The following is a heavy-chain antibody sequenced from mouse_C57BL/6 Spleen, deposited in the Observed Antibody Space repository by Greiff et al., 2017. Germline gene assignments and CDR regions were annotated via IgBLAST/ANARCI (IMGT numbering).Heavy chain of an antibody. D-gene: IGHD1-1*01. J-gene: IGHJ4*01. CDR3: ARWVDFRGSSRTDYYAMDY. CDR2: IDPSDSYT. Sequence: QVQLQQPGAELVMPGASVKLSCKASGYTFTSYWMHWVKQRPGQGLEWIGEIDPSDSYTNYNQKFKGKSTLTVDKSSSTAYMQLSSLTSEDSAVYYCARWVDFRGSSRTDYYAMDYWGQGTSVTVSS. V-gene: IGHV1-69*01. CDR1: GYTFTSYW.